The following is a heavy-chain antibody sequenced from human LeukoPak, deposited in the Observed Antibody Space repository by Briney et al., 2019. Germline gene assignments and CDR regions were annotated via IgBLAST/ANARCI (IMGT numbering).Heavy chain of an antibody. D-gene: IGHD6-19*01. CDR3: ARGIAVAGGTDY. J-gene: IGHJ4*02. Sequence: GGSLRLSCAASGFTFSSYSMNWVRRAPGKGLEWVSSISSSSSYIYYADSVKGRFTISRDNAKNSLYLQMNSLRAEDTAVYYCARGIAVAGGTDYWGQGTLVTVSS. V-gene: IGHV3-21*01. CDR1: GFTFSSYS. CDR2: ISSSSSYI.